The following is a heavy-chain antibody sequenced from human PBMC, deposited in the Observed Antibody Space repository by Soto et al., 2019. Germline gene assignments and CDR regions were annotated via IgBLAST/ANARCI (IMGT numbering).Heavy chain of an antibody. J-gene: IGHJ4*02. D-gene: IGHD5-12*01. CDR1: GYTFTGYY. CDR3: ARHSGYDYVFDY. Sequence: QVQLVQSGAEVKKPGASVKVSCKASGYTFTGYYIHWVRQAPGQGVEWMGWINRNNGDTNYAQKFQGRVTMTRDKSTSTDYMELSSLTFDDTAVYYCARHSGYDYVFDYWGQGTLVTVSS. CDR2: INRNNGDT. V-gene: IGHV1-2*02.